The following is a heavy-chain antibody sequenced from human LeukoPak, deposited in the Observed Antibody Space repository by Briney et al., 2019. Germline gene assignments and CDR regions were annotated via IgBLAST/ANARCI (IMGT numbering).Heavy chain of an antibody. J-gene: IGHJ3*02. CDR3: ARSGSRGDASDI. CDR1: GFTFSSYG. V-gene: IGHV3-7*03. CDR2: IKQDASER. D-gene: IGHD5-12*01. Sequence: GGSLRLSCAASGFTFSSYGMHWVRQAPGKGLEWVANIKQDASERYYVDSVKGRFTISRDNAKNSLYLQMNSLRAEDTAVYYCARSGSRGDASDIWGQGTKVTVSS.